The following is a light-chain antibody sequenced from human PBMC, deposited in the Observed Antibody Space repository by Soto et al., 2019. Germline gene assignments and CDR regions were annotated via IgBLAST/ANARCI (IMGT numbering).Light chain of an antibody. J-gene: IGKJ2*01. CDR1: QSVSSSY. Sequence: EIVLTQSPGTLSLSPGERATLSCRASQSVSSSYLAWYQQKPGQAPRLLIYGASSRAPGIPDRFSGSGSGTDVTLTISRLEPEDFAVYYCQQNGSSPYTFGQGPKLEIK. V-gene: IGKV3-20*01. CDR3: QQNGSSPYT. CDR2: GAS.